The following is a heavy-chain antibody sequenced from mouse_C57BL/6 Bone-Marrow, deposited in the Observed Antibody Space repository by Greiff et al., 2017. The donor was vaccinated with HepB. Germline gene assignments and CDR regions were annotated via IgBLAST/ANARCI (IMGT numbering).Heavy chain of an antibody. J-gene: IGHJ4*01. D-gene: IGHD1-1*01. CDR1: GFTFSDAW. Sequence: EVKLMESGGGLVQPGGSMKLSCAASGFTFSDAWMDWVRQSPEKGLEWVAEIRNKANNHATYYAESVKGRFTISRDDSKSSVYLQMNSLRAEDTGIYYCTRPTTVHYYAMDYWGQGTSVTVSS. CDR2: IRNKANNHAT. CDR3: TRPTTVHYYAMDY. V-gene: IGHV6-6*01.